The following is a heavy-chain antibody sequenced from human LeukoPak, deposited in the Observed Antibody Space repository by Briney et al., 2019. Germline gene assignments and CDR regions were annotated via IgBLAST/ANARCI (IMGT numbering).Heavy chain of an antibody. CDR2: IIPIFGTA. J-gene: IGHJ5*02. V-gene: IGHV1-69*05. Sequence: GSSVKVSCKASGGTFISYAISWVRQAPGQGLEWMGGIIPIFGTANYAQKFQGRVTITTDESTSTAYMELSSLRSEDTAVCYCAREAVFVCPQRSTSCYSYNWFDPWGQGTLVTVSS. CDR1: GGTFISYA. CDR3: AREAVFVCPQRSTSCYSYNWFDP. D-gene: IGHD2-2*01.